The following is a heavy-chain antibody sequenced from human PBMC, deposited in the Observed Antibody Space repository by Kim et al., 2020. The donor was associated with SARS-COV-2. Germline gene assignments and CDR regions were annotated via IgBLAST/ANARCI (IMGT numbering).Heavy chain of an antibody. Sequence: GGSLRLSCAASGFSFNSYAMTWVRQAPGKGLEWVSCISGNGDTTYYADFVKGRFTISRDASKNTLYLQMDSLRADATAIYYCLKGGRGTYVSDNWGQGALVPVSS. D-gene: IGHD3-16*01. V-gene: IGHV3-23*01. CDR3: LKGGRGTYVSDN. CDR1: GFSFNSYA. CDR2: ISGNGDTT. J-gene: IGHJ4*02.